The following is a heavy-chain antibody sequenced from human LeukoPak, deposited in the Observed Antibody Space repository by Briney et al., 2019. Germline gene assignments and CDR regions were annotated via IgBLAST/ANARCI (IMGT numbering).Heavy chain of an antibody. J-gene: IGHJ4*02. Sequence: PGGSLRLSCAASGFTFSSYWMSWVRQAPGKGLEWVSAISGSGGSTYYADSVKGRFTISRDNSKNTLYLQMNSLRAEDTAVYYCAKLMIVVVITTSLDYWGQGTLVTVSS. CDR1: GFTFSSYW. V-gene: IGHV3-23*01. CDR2: ISGSGGST. CDR3: AKLMIVVVITTSLDY. D-gene: IGHD3-22*01.